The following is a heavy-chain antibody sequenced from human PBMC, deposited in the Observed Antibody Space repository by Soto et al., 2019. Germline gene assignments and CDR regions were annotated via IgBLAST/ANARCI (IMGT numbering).Heavy chain of an antibody. V-gene: IGHV1-69*14. Sequence: QVQLVQSGAEVRQPASSVKVPCKTSGATFSSYAITWVRQAPGQGLEWMGGIVPTVDTSTYAQKFQGRVTITADKFTNTVYMELSSLRSDDTAVYYCVRVVAIPGYPDNWGQGTLVTVSS. D-gene: IGHD5-12*01. CDR3: VRVVAIPGYPDN. J-gene: IGHJ4*02. CDR1: GATFSSYA. CDR2: IVPTVDTS.